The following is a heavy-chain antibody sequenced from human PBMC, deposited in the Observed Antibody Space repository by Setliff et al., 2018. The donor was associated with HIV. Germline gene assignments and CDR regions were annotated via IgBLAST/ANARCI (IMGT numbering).Heavy chain of an antibody. J-gene: IGHJ4*02. CDR1: GASVSDHH. D-gene: IGHD2-8*01. CDR3: ARLRSSNGLFCLLDS. Sequence: PSETLSLTCSVSGASVSDHHWTWIRQTAEKRLEYIGRIRFSGGSNYNPSLSGRVTMSVDTSNNQFSLRLKSVTSADTAVYYCARLRSSNGLFCLLDSWGQGTRVTVSS. CDR2: IRFSGGS. V-gene: IGHV4-4*07.